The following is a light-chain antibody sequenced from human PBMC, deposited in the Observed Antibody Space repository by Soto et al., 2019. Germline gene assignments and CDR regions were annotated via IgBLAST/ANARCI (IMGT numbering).Light chain of an antibody. V-gene: IGKV1-39*01. CDR3: QPRYSTPRT. J-gene: IGKJ2*01. Sequence: DIQMTQSPSSLSASVGDRVTITCRAGQSISSYLNWYQQKPGKAPKLLIYAASSLQSGVPSRFSGSGSGTDFTITISSLKPEDFANYYYQPRYSTPRTFGQGTKLEIK. CDR2: AAS. CDR1: QSISSY.